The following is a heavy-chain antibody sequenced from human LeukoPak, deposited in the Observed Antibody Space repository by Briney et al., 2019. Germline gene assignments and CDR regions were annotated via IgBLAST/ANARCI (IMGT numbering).Heavy chain of an antibody. CDR2: IKSKTDGGTT. D-gene: IGHD3-10*01. CDR1: GFTFSNAW. CDR3: TTDLSVSRLLWFGDATRPDY. J-gene: IGHJ4*02. Sequence: PGGSLRPSCAASGFTFSNAWMSWVRQAPGKGLEWVGRIKSKTDGGTTDYAAPVKGRFTISRDDSKNTLYLQMNSLKTEDTAVYYCTTDLSVSRLLWFGDATRPDYWGQGTLVTVSS. V-gene: IGHV3-15*01.